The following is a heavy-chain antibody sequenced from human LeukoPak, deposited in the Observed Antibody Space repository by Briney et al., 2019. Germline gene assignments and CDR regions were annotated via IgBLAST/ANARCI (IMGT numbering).Heavy chain of an antibody. D-gene: IGHD6-13*01. V-gene: IGHV4-39*07. J-gene: IGHJ4*02. Sequence: SETLSLTCTVSGGSISSSSYYWGWIRQPPGKGLEWIGSIYYSGSTYYNPSLKSRVTISVDKSKNQFSLKLSSVTAADTAVYYCARRDGSSWYDGYWGQGTLVTVSS. CDR2: IYYSGST. CDR1: GGSISSSSYY. CDR3: ARRDGSSWYDGY.